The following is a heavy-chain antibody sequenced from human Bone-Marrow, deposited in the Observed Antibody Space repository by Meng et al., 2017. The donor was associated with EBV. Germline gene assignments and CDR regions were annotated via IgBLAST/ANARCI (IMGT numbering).Heavy chain of an antibody. CDR1: GGTFSSYA. CDR3: ARAGVLGYCSSTSCYRFDY. CDR2: IIPIFGTA. D-gene: IGHD2-2*01. J-gene: IGHJ4*02. Sequence: QVQLVQAGAEVKKPGSSVKVSCKASGGTFSSYAISWVRQAPGQGLEWMGGIIPIFGTANYAQKFQGRVTITADKSTSTAYMELSSLRSEDTAVYYCARAGVLGYCSSTSCYRFDYWGQGTLVTVSS. V-gene: IGHV1-69*06.